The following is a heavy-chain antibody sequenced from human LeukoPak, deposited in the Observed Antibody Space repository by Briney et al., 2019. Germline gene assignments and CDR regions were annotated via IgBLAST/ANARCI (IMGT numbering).Heavy chain of an antibody. CDR2: MNGDGSST. Sequence: PGGSLRLSCAASGFTFRSYWMHWVRQDPGEGLVWVSLMNGDGSSTSYADSVKSRFTISRDNAKNTLYLQMNRLRAEDTAVYYCARTATDAFDIWGQGTMVTVSS. J-gene: IGHJ3*02. D-gene: IGHD2-21*02. CDR1: GFTFRSYW. CDR3: ARTATDAFDI. V-gene: IGHV3-74*01.